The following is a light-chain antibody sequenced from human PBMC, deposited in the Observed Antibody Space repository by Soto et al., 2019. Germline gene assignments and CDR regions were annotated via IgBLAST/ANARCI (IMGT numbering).Light chain of an antibody. CDR3: CSYAGSYAVV. J-gene: IGLJ2*01. V-gene: IGLV2-11*01. Sequence: QSALTQPRSVSGSPGQSVTXXXXGXXXXVCGYNYVSWYQQHPGKAPKLMIYDVSKRPSGVPDRFSGSKSGNTASLTISGLQAEDEADYYCCSYAGSYAVVFGGGAKLTVL. CDR1: XXXVCGYNY. CDR2: DVS.